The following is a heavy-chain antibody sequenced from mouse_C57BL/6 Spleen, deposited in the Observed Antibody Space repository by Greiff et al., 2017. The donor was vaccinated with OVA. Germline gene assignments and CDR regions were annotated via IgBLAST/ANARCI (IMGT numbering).Heavy chain of an antibody. D-gene: IGHD1-1*01. J-gene: IGHJ2*01. CDR3: TRTLYGGY. CDR1: GYTFTDYE. CDR2: IDPETGGT. Sequence: VQLVESGAELVRPGASVTLSCKASGYTFTDYEMHWVKQTPVHGLEWIGAIDPETGGTAYNQKFKGKAILTADKSSSTAYMELRSLTSEDSAVYYCTRTLYGGYWGQGTTLTVSS. V-gene: IGHV1-15*01.